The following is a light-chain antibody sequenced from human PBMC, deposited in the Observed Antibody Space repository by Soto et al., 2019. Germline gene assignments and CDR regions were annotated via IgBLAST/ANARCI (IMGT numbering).Light chain of an antibody. Sequence: QAVVTQPPSASGTPGQRVTISCSGGSSNIGSNAVNWYRQLPGTAPKLLIHSNNQRPSGVPDRFSGSKSGTSASLAISGLLSEYESDYYCAAWADSLNGWVFGGGTKLTVL. V-gene: IGLV1-44*01. CDR3: AAWADSLNGWV. J-gene: IGLJ3*02. CDR1: SSNIGSNA. CDR2: SNN.